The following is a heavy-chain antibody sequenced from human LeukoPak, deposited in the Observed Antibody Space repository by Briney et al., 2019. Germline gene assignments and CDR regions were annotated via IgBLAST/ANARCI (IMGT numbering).Heavy chain of an antibody. Sequence: GASVKVSCKASGYTFTSYYMHWVRQAPGQGLKWMGIINPSGGSTSYARKFQGRVTMTSDTSTSTVYMELSSLRSEDTAVYYCARDRTPCTNGVCYIYDYWGQGTLVTVSS. D-gene: IGHD2-8*01. V-gene: IGHV1-46*03. J-gene: IGHJ4*02. CDR2: INPSGGST. CDR1: GYTFTSYY. CDR3: ARDRTPCTNGVCYIYDY.